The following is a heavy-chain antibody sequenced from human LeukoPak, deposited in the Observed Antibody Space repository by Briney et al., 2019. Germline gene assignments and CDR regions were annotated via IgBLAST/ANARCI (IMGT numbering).Heavy chain of an antibody. V-gene: IGHV4-59*08. CDR3: ARRRDNWNYPDAFDI. CDR2: TYYSGST. D-gene: IGHD1-7*01. CDR1: GGSISTYC. J-gene: IGHJ3*02. Sequence: SETLSLTCTVSGGSISTYCWGWIRQPPGKGLEWIGYTYYSGSTNYNPSLKSRVTISVDTSKNQFSLKLSSVTAADTAMYYCARRRDNWNYPDAFDIWGQGTMVTVSS.